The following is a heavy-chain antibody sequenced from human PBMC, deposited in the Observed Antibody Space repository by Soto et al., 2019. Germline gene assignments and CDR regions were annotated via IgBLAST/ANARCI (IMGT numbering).Heavy chain of an antibody. CDR2: ISGSGGST. J-gene: IGHJ4*02. CDR3: AKEGETWMVTASHFDY. D-gene: IGHD2-21*02. Sequence: EVQLLESGGGLVQPGGSLRLSCAASGFTFRSYAMSWVRQAQGKGLEWVSAISGSGGSTYYADSVKGRFTISRDNSNNTLYLQMNSLRAEDTAVYYCAKEGETWMVTASHFDYWGQGTLVTVSS. CDR1: GFTFRSYA. V-gene: IGHV3-23*01.